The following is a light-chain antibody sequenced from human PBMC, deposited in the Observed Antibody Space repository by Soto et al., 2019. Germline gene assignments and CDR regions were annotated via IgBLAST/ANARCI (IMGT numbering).Light chain of an antibody. Sequence: EIVMTQSPATLSVSPGERATLSCRASQSVSSDLAWHQQKPGQAPRLLIYGTSTRATGNPARFTGSGSGTEFIFVIGSLQSEDFAVYFGLQYNNLPFTFGGGTRVEIK. V-gene: IGKV3-15*01. J-gene: IGKJ4*01. CDR2: GTS. CDR3: LQYNNLPFT. CDR1: QSVSSD.